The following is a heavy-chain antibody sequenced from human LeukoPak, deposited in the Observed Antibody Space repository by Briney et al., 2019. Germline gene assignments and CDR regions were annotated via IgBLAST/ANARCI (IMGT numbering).Heavy chain of an antibody. CDR2: IYYSGST. CDR3: ARDRGYDYGHSLDY. J-gene: IGHJ4*02. CDR1: GGSISSSSYY. V-gene: IGHV4-39*07. D-gene: IGHD4/OR15-4a*01. Sequence: SETLSLTCTVSGGSISSSSYYWGWIRQPPGKGLEWIGSIYYSGSTYYNPSLKSRVTISVDTSKNQFSLKLRSVTAADTAVYYCARDRGYDYGHSLDYWGQGTLVTVSS.